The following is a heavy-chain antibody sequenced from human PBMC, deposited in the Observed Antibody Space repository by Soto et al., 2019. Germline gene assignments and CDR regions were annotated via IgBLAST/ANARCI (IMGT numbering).Heavy chain of an antibody. V-gene: IGHV3-74*01. CDR3: ASAMHSVGATTQGDY. CDR1: GFTFSTYW. D-gene: IGHD1-26*01. CDR2: ISSDGSVT. J-gene: IGHJ4*02. Sequence: EVQLVESGGGLVQPGGSLRLSCAASGFTFSTYWMHWVRQAPGKGPVWVSRISSDGSVTDYAGSVKGRFTISRDNAKNHLSLQMKSLRAEDTAVYYCASAMHSVGATTQGDYWGQGTLVTVSS.